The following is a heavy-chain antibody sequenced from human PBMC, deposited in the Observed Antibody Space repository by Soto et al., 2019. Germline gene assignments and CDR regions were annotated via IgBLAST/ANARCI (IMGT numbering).Heavy chain of an antibody. V-gene: IGHV1-3*01. Sequence: ASVKVSCKGSGYTFTSYAMHWVRQAPGQRLEWMGWINAGNGNTKYSQKFQGRVTITRDTSASTAYMELSSLRSEDTAVYYCARDLSGYSYGYPDYYSYGMDVWGQGTTVTVSS. J-gene: IGHJ6*02. CDR2: INAGNGNT. CDR3: ARDLSGYSYGYPDYYSYGMDV. CDR1: GYTFTSYA. D-gene: IGHD5-18*01.